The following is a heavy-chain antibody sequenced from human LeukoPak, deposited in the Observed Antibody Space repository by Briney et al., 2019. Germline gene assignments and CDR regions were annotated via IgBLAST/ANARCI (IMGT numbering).Heavy chain of an antibody. V-gene: IGHV1-8*01. CDR1: GYTFTSYD. CDR2: MNPNSGNT. CDR3: GRGLWRFGELNYYYMDV. J-gene: IGHJ6*03. Sequence: ASVKVSCKASGYTFTSYDINWVRQATGQGLEWMGWMNPNSGNTGYAQKFQGRVTMTRNTSISTAYMELSSLRSEDTAVYYCGRGLWRFGELNYYYMDVWGKGTTVTVSS. D-gene: IGHD3-10*01.